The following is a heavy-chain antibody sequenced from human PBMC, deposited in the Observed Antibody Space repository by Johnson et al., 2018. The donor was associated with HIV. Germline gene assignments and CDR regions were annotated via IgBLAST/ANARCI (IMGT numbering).Heavy chain of an antibody. CDR2: IWYDGSNK. D-gene: IGHD6-6*01. V-gene: IGHV3-33*06. Sequence: QLVESGGGVVQPGRSLRLSCAASGFTFSSYGMHWVRQAPGKGLEWVAVIWYDGSNKYYADSVKGRFPISRDNSKNTLYLQMNSLRAEDTAVYYCAKDQWYSSSSNDSPDAFDIWGQGTMVTVSS. J-gene: IGHJ3*02. CDR1: GFTFSSYG. CDR3: AKDQWYSSSSNDSPDAFDI.